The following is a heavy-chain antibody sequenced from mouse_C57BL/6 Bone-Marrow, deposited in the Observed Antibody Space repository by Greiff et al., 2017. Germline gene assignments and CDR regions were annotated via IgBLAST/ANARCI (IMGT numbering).Heavy chain of an antibody. CDR1: GFNIKDDY. CDR3: TPSYYYGSSYGY. V-gene: IGHV14-4*01. D-gene: IGHD1-1*01. CDR2: IDPENGAT. Sequence: VQLQQSGAELVRPGASVKLSCTASGFNIKDDYMHWVKQRPEQGLEWIGWIDPENGATEYASKFQGKATITADTSSNTAYLQLSSLTSEDTAVYYCTPSYYYGSSYGYWGQGTTLTVSS. J-gene: IGHJ2*01.